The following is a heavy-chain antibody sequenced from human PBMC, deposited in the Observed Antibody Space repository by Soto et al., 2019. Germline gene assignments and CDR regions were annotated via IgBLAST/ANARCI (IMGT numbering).Heavy chain of an antibody. J-gene: IGHJ6*02. D-gene: IGHD2-15*01. CDR2: ISTYNSNT. Sequence: QVQLVQSGAEVMKPGASVKVSCKASGYTFARYGISWVRQAPGQGLEWMGWISTYNSNTNYARKFQGRVSLTTDTPTNTAYMELRSLRPDDTALYYCASEGFCSSGSCALYSHDYFGMDVWGQGTTVTVSS. V-gene: IGHV1-18*01. CDR1: GYTFARYG. CDR3: ASEGFCSSGSCALYSHDYFGMDV.